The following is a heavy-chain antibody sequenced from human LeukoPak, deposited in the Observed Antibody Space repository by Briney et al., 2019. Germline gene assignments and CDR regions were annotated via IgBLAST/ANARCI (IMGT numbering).Heavy chain of an antibody. D-gene: IGHD5-18*01. CDR1: DGSISSFY. CDR2: IYDSGST. CDR3: ARDGDSYGYYYYGMDV. J-gene: IGHJ6*02. Sequence: SETLSLTCTVSDGSISSFYWSWIRQPPGKGLEWIGYIYDSGSTNYNPSLQSRVTISVDTSKNQFSLKLSSVTAADTAVYYCARDGDSYGYYYYGMDVWGQGATVTVSS. V-gene: IGHV4-59*12.